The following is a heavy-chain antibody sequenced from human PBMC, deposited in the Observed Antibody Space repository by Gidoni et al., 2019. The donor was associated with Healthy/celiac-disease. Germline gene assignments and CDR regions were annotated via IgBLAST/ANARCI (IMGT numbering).Heavy chain of an antibody. CDR3: ARDSWLLDSSGQGRGDAFDI. CDR1: GFTFRSFS. D-gene: IGHD3-22*01. V-gene: IGHV3-48*02. J-gene: IGHJ3*02. Sequence: EVQLVESGGGLVQPGGSLGLSCAASGFTFRSFSMNWVRQAPGKGLEWVSYISSSSSTIYYADSVKGRFTISRDNAKNSLYLQMNSLRDEDTAVYYCARDSWLLDSSGQGRGDAFDIWGQGTMVTVSS. CDR2: ISSSSSTI.